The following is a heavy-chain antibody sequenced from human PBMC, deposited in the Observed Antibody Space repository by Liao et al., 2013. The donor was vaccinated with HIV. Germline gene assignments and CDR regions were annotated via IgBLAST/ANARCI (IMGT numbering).Heavy chain of an antibody. Sequence: QVQLHQWGPGLLRPSETLSLTCAVYGASFSDYYWSWLRQSPGKGLEWIGEINHSGSANYNPALKSRVTMSVDRSKNQFSLKLNSVTAADTAVYYCARGGGGKGFDSWGQGILVTVSS. CDR1: GASFSDYY. CDR2: INHSGSA. V-gene: IGHV4-34*01. D-gene: IGHD4-23*01. J-gene: IGHJ4*02. CDR3: ARGGGGKGFDS.